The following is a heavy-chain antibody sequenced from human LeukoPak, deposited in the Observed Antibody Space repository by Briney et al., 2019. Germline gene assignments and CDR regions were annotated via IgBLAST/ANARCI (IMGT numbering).Heavy chain of an antibody. CDR1: GFSFSDFG. CDR3: AKPTRGSGSFLIDF. Sequence: RTGGSLRLSCAASGFSFSDFGMHWIRQAPGKGLEWVTLIRSDGSSIYYADSVKGRFTISRDNSKNTLYLQMNSLRAEDTAVYYCAKPTRGSGSFLIDFWGQGTLVTVSS. V-gene: IGHV3-30*02. CDR2: IRSDGSSI. D-gene: IGHD1-26*01. J-gene: IGHJ4*02.